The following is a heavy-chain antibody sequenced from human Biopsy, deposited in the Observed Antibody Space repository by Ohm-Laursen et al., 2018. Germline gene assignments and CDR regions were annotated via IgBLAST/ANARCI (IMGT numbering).Heavy chain of an antibody. J-gene: IGHJ3*01. V-gene: IGHV1-2*02. CDR2: FSPSRGST. Sequence: ASVKVSCKASGYTFTDYFLHWVRQAPGQGPEWMGWFSPSRGSTNYAQKFQGRVTMIRDTSATTGYMELSSLRSDDTAVYYCARDIMNPIGGLVARSDVFDVWGQGTTVTVSS. CDR1: GYTFTDYF. CDR3: ARDIMNPIGGLVARSDVFDV. D-gene: IGHD3-16*02.